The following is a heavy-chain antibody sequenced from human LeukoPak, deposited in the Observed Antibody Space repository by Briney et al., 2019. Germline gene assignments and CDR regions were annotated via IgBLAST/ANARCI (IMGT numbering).Heavy chain of an antibody. J-gene: IGHJ4*02. Sequence: GGSLRLSCAASGFTFSSYGMHWVRQVPGKGLEWVAVIWYDGSNKDYADSVKGRFTISRDNSKNTLYLQMNNLRAEDTAVYYCAKWGHITTVRGGFDYWGQGTLVTVSS. CDR3: AKWGHITTVRGGFDY. V-gene: IGHV3-33*06. CDR2: IWYDGSNK. CDR1: GFTFSSYG. D-gene: IGHD3-10*01.